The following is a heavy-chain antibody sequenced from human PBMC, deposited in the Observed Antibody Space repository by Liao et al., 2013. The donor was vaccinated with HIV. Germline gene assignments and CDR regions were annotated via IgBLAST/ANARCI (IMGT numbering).Heavy chain of an antibody. CDR1: GGSISSGDYY. V-gene: IGHV4-30-4*08. CDR2: IYYSGST. Sequence: QVQLQESGPGLVKPSQTLSLTCTVSGGSISSGDYYWSWIRQPPGRAWSGLGTIYYSGSTYYNPSLKSRVTISVDTSKNQFSLKLSSVTAADTAVYYCARDRGEIAPFDYWGQGTLVTVSS. J-gene: IGHJ4*02. D-gene: IGHD2-21*01. CDR3: ARDRGEIAPFDY.